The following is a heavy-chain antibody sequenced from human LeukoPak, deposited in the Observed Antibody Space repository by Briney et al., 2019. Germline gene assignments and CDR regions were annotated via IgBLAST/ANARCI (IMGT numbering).Heavy chain of an antibody. V-gene: IGHV1-2*02. J-gene: IGHJ4*02. Sequence: VASVKVSCKASGYTFTSYAMHWVRQAPGQRLEWMGWINPNSGGTNYAQKFQGRVTMTRDTSISTAYMELSKLRSDDTAVYYSARGLPAPLYYFDYWGQGTLVTVSS. CDR3: ARGLPAPLYYFDY. D-gene: IGHD2-2*01. CDR2: INPNSGGT. CDR1: GYTFTSYA.